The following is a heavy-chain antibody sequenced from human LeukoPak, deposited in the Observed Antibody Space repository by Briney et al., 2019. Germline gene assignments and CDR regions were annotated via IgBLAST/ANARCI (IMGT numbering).Heavy chain of an antibody. CDR3: ANDISWGGNSGDY. Sequence: GGSLRLSCAASGFTFDDYAMHWVRQAPGKGLEWVSLISGDGGSPYYADSVKGRFTISRDNSKNSLYLQMNSLRTEDTALYYCANDISWGGNSGDYWGQGTLVTVSS. CDR2: ISGDGGSP. V-gene: IGHV3-43*02. J-gene: IGHJ4*02. D-gene: IGHD4-23*01. CDR1: GFTFDDYA.